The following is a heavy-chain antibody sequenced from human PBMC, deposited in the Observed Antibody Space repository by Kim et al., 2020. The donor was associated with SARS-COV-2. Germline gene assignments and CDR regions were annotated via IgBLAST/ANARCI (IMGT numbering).Heavy chain of an antibody. CDR3: ARRQYYDILTGYYAPQNWFDP. V-gene: IGHV5-10-1*01. J-gene: IGHJ5*02. CDR2: IDPSDSYT. CDR1: GYSFTSYW. Sequence: GASLKISCKGSGYSFTSYWISWVRQMPGKGLEWMGRIDPSDSYTNYSPSFQGHVTISADKSISTAYLQWSSLKASDTAMYYCARRQYYDILTGYYAPQNWFDPWGQGTLVTVSS. D-gene: IGHD3-9*01.